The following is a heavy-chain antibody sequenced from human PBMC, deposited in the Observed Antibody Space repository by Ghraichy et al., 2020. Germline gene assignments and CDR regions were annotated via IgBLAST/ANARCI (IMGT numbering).Heavy chain of an antibody. Sequence: GESLNISCAASGFTFDDYAMHWVRQAPGKGLEWVSLINWDGGITYYADSVKGRFTISRDNTKNSLYLQMSSLRSEDTALYHCAKAGSTVTTVSEFDFWGQGTLVTVSS. J-gene: IGHJ4*02. CDR3: AKAGSTVTTVSEFDF. V-gene: IGHV3-43D*04. CDR1: GFTFDDYA. CDR2: INWDGGIT. D-gene: IGHD4-17*01.